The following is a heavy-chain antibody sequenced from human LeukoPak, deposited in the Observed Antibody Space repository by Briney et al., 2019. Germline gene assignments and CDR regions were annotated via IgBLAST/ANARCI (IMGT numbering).Heavy chain of an antibody. Sequence: SETLSLTCTVSGGSISSYYWSWIRQPPGKGLEWIGYIYYTGSTNYNPSLKSRVAISVDTSKNQFSLKLSSVTAGDTAVYYCARARMDSSSSLIDYWGQGTLVTVSS. V-gene: IGHV4-59*01. CDR3: ARARMDSSSSLIDY. J-gene: IGHJ4*02. D-gene: IGHD6-6*01. CDR1: GGSISSYY. CDR2: IYYTGST.